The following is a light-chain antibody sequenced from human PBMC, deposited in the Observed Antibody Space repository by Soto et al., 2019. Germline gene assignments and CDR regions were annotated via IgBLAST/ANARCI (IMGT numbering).Light chain of an antibody. J-gene: IGLJ2*01. CDR3: SSYTSTNHVV. V-gene: IGLV2-14*01. CDR2: EVT. CDR1: SSDVGGYNY. Sequence: QSALTQPASVSGSPGQSITISCTGTSSDVGGYNYVSWYQQHPGKAPKLVIFEVTKRPSGVSNRFSGSNSGNTASLTISGVQADDENEYYCSSYTSTNHVVFGGGTQQTV.